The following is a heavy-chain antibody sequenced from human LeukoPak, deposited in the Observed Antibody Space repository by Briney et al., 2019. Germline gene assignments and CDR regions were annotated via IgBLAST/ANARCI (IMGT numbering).Heavy chain of an antibody. D-gene: IGHD5-24*01. J-gene: IGHJ4*02. V-gene: IGHV1-2*04. Sequence: ASVKVSCKASGYTFTGYYMHWVRQAPGQGLEWMGRINPNSGGTNYAQKFQGWVTMTRDTSISTAYMELSRLRSDDTAVYYCARDPATGDGYTEFDYWGQGTLVTVSS. CDR1: GYTFTGYY. CDR2: INPNSGGT. CDR3: ARDPATGDGYTEFDY.